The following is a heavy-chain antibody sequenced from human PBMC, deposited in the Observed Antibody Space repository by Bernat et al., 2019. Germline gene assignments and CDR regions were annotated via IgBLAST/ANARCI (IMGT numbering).Heavy chain of an antibody. Sequence: QVQLQESGPGLVKPSQTLSLTCTVSGGSISSGGYYWSWIRQHPGKGLEWIGYIYYSGSTYYNPSLKSRVTISVDTSKNQFSLKLSSVTAADTAVYYCARDFCSGGTCFEYLQHWGQGTLVTVSS. D-gene: IGHD2-15*01. J-gene: IGHJ1*01. CDR3: ARDFCSGGTCFEYLQH. CDR2: IYYSGST. V-gene: IGHV4-31*03. CDR1: GGSISSGGYY.